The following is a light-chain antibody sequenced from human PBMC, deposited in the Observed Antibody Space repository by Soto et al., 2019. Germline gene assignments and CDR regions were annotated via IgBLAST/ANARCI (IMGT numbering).Light chain of an antibody. J-gene: IGKJ4*01. CDR1: QSVSNN. CDR3: QQYNEWPLT. V-gene: IGKV3-15*01. CDR2: HAA. Sequence: EIVMTQSPATLSVSPGERDTISCRASQSVSNNVAWYQQKPGQAPRLLIYHAATRATGIPARFSGSGSGTELTLTISSPQTEDFAVYYCQQYNEWPLTFGGGTKVEIK.